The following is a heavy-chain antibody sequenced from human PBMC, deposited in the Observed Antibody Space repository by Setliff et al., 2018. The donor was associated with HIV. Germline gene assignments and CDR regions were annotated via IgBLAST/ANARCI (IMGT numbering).Heavy chain of an antibody. CDR3: TTHSSYINYHYYYYYMDV. CDR1: GFTFSSYE. Sequence: PGGSLRLSCAASGFTFSSYEMNWVRQAPGKGLEWVSYISSSGGTIYYADSVKGRFTISRDNAKNSLYLQMSSLRAEDTAVYYCTTHSSYINYHYYYYYMDVWGKGTTVTVSS. CDR2: ISSSGGTI. V-gene: IGHV3-48*03. J-gene: IGHJ6*03. D-gene: IGHD4-4*01.